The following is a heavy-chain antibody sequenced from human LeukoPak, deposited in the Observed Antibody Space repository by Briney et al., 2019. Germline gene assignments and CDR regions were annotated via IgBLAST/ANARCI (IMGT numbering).Heavy chain of an antibody. CDR2: IYYSGST. D-gene: IGHD4-17*01. CDR3: ARSHDGQALYYFDY. CDR1: GGSFSGYY. Sequence: SETLSLTCAVYGGSFSGYYWSWIRQPPGKGLEWIGYIYYSGSTNYNPSLKSRVTISVDTSKNQFSLKLSSVTAADTAVYYCARSHDGQALYYFDYWGQGTLVTVSS. V-gene: IGHV4-59*01. J-gene: IGHJ4*02.